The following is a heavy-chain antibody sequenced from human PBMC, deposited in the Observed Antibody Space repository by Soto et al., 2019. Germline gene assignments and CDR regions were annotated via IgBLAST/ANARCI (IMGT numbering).Heavy chain of an antibody. CDR2: ISGSGGST. CDR3: AKPSINWGSAFDI. CDR1: GFTFSSYA. D-gene: IGHD7-27*01. J-gene: IGHJ3*02. V-gene: IGHV3-23*01. Sequence: EVELLESGGGLVQPGGSLRLSCAASGFTFSSYAMSWVRQAPGKGLEWVSAISGSGGSTYYADSVKGRFTISRDNSKNTLYLQMTSLRADDTAVYYCAKPSINWGSAFDIWGQGTMVTVSS.